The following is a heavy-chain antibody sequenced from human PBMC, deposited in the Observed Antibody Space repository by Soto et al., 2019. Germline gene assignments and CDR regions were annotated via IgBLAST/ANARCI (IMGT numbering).Heavy chain of an antibody. J-gene: IGHJ3*02. CDR2: ISAYNGNT. CDR1: GYTFTSYG. D-gene: IGHD2-2*01. Sequence: ASVKVSCKASGYTFTSYGISWVRQAPGQGLEWMGWISAYNGNTNYAQKFQGRVTMTRDTSTSTVYMELSSLRSEDTAVYYCAKTDIVVVPAAPGYAFDIWGQGTMVTVSS. CDR3: AKTDIVVVPAAPGYAFDI. V-gene: IGHV1-18*01.